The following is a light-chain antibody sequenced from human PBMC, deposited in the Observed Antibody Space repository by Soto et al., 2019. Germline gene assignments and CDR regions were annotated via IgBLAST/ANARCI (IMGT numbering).Light chain of an antibody. CDR3: QQLNSYPIT. Sequence: DIQMAQSPSSVSASLGDRVTITCRASQGISSWLVWYQQKPGKAPKLLIYAASSLQSGVPSRFSGSGSGTDYTLTISSLQPEDFATYYCQQLNSYPITFGQGTRLEI. J-gene: IGKJ5*01. CDR1: QGISSW. CDR2: AAS. V-gene: IGKV1-12*01.